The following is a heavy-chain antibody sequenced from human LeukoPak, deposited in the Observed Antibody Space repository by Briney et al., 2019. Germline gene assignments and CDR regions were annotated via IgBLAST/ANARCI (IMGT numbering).Heavy chain of an antibody. J-gene: IGHJ4*02. V-gene: IGHV4-39*01. CDR3: ARQRAHGTWAFDY. CDR1: RGSISSRSDY. Sequence: SETLSLTCTVSRGSISSRSDYWWAWIRQPPGQGLEWIGSVYHSGGIYYNPSLKSRLTISVETSKDHFSLNLASVTAADTAVYYCARQRAHGTWAFDYWGQGTLLTVSS. CDR2: VYHSGGI. D-gene: IGHD1-26*01.